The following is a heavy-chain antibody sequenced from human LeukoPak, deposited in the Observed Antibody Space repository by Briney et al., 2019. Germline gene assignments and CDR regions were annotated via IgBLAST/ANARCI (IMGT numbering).Heavy chain of an antibody. CDR3: ARGSIAAAGWWFDP. CDR2: MNPNSGNT. Sequence: GASVKVSCKASGYTFTSYGINWVRQATGQGLEWMGWMNPNSGNTGYAQKFQGRVTITRNTSISTAYMELSSLRSEDTAVYYCARGSIAAAGWWFDPWGQGTLVTVSS. J-gene: IGHJ5*02. V-gene: IGHV1-8*03. D-gene: IGHD6-13*01. CDR1: GYTFTSYG.